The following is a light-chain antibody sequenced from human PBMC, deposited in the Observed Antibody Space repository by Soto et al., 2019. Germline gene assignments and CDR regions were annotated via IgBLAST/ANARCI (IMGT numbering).Light chain of an antibody. CDR1: TSDVGGYNY. V-gene: IGLV2-14*03. CDR3: TSYTGSSALVV. CDR2: DVS. Sequence: QSALTQPASVSGSPGQSITISCTGTTSDVGGYNYVSWYQQHPGKAPKLMIYDVSNRPSGVSNRFSGSKSGNTASLTISGLLAEDEDDYYCTSYTGSSALVVFGGGTKVTVL. J-gene: IGLJ3*02.